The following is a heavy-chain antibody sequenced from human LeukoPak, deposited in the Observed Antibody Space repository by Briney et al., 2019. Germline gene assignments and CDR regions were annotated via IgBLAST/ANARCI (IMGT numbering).Heavy chain of an antibody. J-gene: IGHJ3*02. V-gene: IGHV1-46*01. CDR3: ARLEPDTVVTTTDDAFDI. D-gene: IGHD4-23*01. CDR1: GYTFTTYY. Sequence: GASVKVSCKASGYTFTTYYVHWVRQAPGQGLEWMGIINPSGGSTSYAQKFQGRVTMTRDTSTSTVYMELSSLRSEDTAVYYCARLEPDTVVTTTDDAFDIWGQGTMVTVSS. CDR2: INPSGGST.